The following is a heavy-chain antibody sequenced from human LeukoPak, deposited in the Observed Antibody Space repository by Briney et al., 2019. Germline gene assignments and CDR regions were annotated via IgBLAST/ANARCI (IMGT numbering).Heavy chain of an antibody. CDR1: GFTFSSYA. V-gene: IGHV3-23*01. CDR3: AKPRYSSSWYEFDP. D-gene: IGHD6-13*01. J-gene: IGHJ5*02. CDR2: ISASGSST. Sequence: GGSLRLSCAASGFTFSSYAINWVRQAPGKGLEWVPTISASGSSTYYAGSVKGRFTISRDNFKNTLYLQMNSLRAEDTALYYCAKPRYSSSWYEFDPWGQGTLVTVSS.